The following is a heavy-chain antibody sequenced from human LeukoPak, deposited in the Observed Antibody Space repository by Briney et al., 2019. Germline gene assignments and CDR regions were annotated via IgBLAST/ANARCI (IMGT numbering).Heavy chain of an antibody. CDR1: GGTFSSYA. CDR2: ISAYNGNT. J-gene: IGHJ4*02. D-gene: IGHD5-12*01. Sequence: ASVKVSCKASGGTFSSYAFSWVRQAPGQGLEWMGWISAYNGNTNYAQKLQGRVTMTTDTSTSTAYMELRSLRSDDTAVYYCARIGSMVATDYWGQGTLVTVSS. CDR3: ARIGSMVATDY. V-gene: IGHV1-18*01.